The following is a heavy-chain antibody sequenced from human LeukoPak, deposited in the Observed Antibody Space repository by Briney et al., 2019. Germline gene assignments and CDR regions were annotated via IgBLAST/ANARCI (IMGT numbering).Heavy chain of an antibody. CDR1: GFTFSSYG. CDR2: ISYDGSNK. Sequence: PGGSLRLSCAASGFTFSSYGMHWVRQAPGKGLEWVAVISYDGSNKYYADSVKGRFTISRDNSKNTLYLQMNSRRAEDTAVYYCAKGDRGYSYGPDYWGQGTLVTVSS. V-gene: IGHV3-30*18. J-gene: IGHJ4*02. D-gene: IGHD5-18*01. CDR3: AKGDRGYSYGPDY.